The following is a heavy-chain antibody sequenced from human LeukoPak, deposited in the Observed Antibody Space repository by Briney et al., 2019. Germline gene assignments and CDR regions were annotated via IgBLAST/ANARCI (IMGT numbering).Heavy chain of an antibody. D-gene: IGHD5-18*01. CDR1: GGTFSSYA. CDR3: ARARLKAAMVYYYYGMDV. J-gene: IGHJ6*02. Sequence: SVKVSCTASGGTFSSYAISWVRQAPGQGLEWMGRIIPIFGIANYAQKFQGRVTITADKSTSTAYMELSSLRTEDTAVYYCARARLKAAMVYYYYGMDVWGQGTTVPVSS. CDR2: IIPIFGIA. V-gene: IGHV1-69*04.